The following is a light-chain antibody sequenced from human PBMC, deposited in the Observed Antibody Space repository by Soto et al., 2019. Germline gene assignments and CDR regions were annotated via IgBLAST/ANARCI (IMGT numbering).Light chain of an antibody. V-gene: IGKV3-20*01. Sequence: EIVFTQSPGTLSLSPGERATLSCRASQSVSNNYLAWYQQKPGQAPRLLIYGASNRATGIPDRFSGSGSGTVFTLTISXLEPEDFAVYYCQQYGSSGTFGQGTKVDIK. J-gene: IGKJ1*01. CDR3: QQYGSSGT. CDR1: QSVSNNY. CDR2: GAS.